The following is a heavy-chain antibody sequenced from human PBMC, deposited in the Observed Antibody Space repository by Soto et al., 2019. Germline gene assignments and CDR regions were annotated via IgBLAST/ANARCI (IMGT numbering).Heavy chain of an antibody. Sequence: PGGSLRLSCAASGFTFSSYAMSWVRQAPGKGLEWVSAISGSGGSTYYADSVKGRFTISRDNSKNTLYLQMNSLRAEDTAVYYCAKVSRRERPLQKLLNSSGYYYLDYWGQGTLVTVSS. J-gene: IGHJ4*02. D-gene: IGHD3-22*01. CDR2: ISGSGGST. CDR3: AKVSRRERPLQKLLNSSGYYYLDY. CDR1: GFTFSSYA. V-gene: IGHV3-23*01.